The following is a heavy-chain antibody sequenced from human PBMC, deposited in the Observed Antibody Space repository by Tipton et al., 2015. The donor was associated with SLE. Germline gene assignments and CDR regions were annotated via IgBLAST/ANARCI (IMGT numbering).Heavy chain of an antibody. J-gene: IGHJ6*02. Sequence: RSLRLSCAASGFAFSSYGMHWVRQDPGKGREWVAVVSYDGSDKSYGDSVKGRFTISRDNSKNTLFLQMNSLRPEDTAIYYCAKSPGMNTADGAMDVWGQGTTVTVSS. V-gene: IGHV3-30*18. D-gene: IGHD2-2*02. CDR1: GFAFSSYG. CDR2: VSYDGSDK. CDR3: AKSPGMNTADGAMDV.